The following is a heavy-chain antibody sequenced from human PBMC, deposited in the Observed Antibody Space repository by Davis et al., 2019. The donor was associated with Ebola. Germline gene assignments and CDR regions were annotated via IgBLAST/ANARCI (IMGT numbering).Heavy chain of an antibody. CDR3: ARDLRYDSSGYDYYFYMDV. D-gene: IGHD3-22*01. J-gene: IGHJ6*03. CDR1: GGSISRGGSY. Sequence: PSETLSLTCTVSGGSISRGGSYWTWIRQHPGKGLEWIGYIYYSGSTDYKPSLKSRVTISLDTSQNQFSLNLYSVTAADTAVYYCARDLRYDSSGYDYYFYMDVWGKGTTVTVSS. CDR2: IYYSGST. V-gene: IGHV4-31*03.